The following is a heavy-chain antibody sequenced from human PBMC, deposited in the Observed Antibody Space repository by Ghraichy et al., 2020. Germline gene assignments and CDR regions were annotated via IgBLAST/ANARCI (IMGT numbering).Heavy chain of an antibody. Sequence: GGSLRLSCAASGFTFSSYAMSWVRQTPGKGLEWVSAISGNGGRTYYADSVKGRFTISRDNSKNTLYLQMNSLRAEGTAVYYCAVLTAAAADYWGQGTLVTVSS. D-gene: IGHD6-13*01. V-gene: IGHV3-23*01. J-gene: IGHJ4*02. CDR1: GFTFSSYA. CDR3: AVLTAAAADY. CDR2: ISGNGGRT.